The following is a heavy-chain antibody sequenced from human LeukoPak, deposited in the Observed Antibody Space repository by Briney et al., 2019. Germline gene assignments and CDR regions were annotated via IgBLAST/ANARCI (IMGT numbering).Heavy chain of an antibody. CDR2: IWYDGSNK. J-gene: IGHJ4*02. D-gene: IGHD6-13*01. Sequence: GGSLRLSCAASGFTFSSYGMHWVRQAPGKGLEWVAVIWYDGSNKYYADSVKGRFTISRDNSKNTLYLQMNSLRAEDTAVYYCARDDTAAAGIEYWGQGTLVTVSS. V-gene: IGHV3-33*01. CDR3: ARDDTAAAGIEY. CDR1: GFTFSSYG.